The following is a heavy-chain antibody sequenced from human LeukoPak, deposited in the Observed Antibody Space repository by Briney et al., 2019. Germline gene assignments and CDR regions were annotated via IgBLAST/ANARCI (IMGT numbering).Heavy chain of an antibody. J-gene: IGHJ4*02. Sequence: GGSLRLSCIGTGFTFSSDAMGWVRQAPGRGLEWVSGISGSGGSTYYADSVKGRFTISRDNSKNTLYLQMNSLRVEDTAVYYCAKDRGRTWVQVANWGQGTLVTVSS. CDR1: GFTFSSDA. V-gene: IGHV3-23*01. D-gene: IGHD2-15*01. CDR3: AKDRGRTWVQVAN. CDR2: ISGSGGST.